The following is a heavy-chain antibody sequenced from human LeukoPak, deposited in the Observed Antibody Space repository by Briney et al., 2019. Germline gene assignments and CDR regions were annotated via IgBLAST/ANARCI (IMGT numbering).Heavy chain of an antibody. Sequence: ASVKVSCKASGGTFSSNTISWVRQAPGQGLQWMGWISGATNIATYEDKWQGRLTMTTDTSTNTVYMEMRSLRSDDTAMYYCARLDQLLIDFWGQGTLVTVSS. J-gene: IGHJ4*02. V-gene: IGHV1-18*01. CDR1: GGTFSSNT. CDR3: ARLDQLLIDF. D-gene: IGHD2-2*01. CDR2: ISGATNIA.